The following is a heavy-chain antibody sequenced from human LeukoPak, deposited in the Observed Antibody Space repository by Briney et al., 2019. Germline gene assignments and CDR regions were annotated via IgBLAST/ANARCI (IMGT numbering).Heavy chain of an antibody. CDR3: ATNYGGASADF. Sequence: SETLSLTCTVSGGSISSGSYYWCWIRQPAGKGLEWIGRIYTSGSTSYNPSLKSRVTISIDTSKNQFSLSLTSVTAADTAVYYCATNYGGASADFWGQGTLVTVSS. V-gene: IGHV4-61*02. CDR1: GGSISSGSYY. CDR2: IYTSGST. D-gene: IGHD4-23*01. J-gene: IGHJ4*02.